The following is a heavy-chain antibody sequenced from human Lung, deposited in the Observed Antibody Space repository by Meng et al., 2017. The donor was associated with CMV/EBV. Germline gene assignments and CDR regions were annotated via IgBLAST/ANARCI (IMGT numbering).Heavy chain of an antibody. CDR2: IPNDATNK. Sequence: GESLKISCAVSGVTFSRYGMHWVRQAPGKGLEWVAFIPNDATNKFYADSVKGRFSISRDNSKNTLFLQMSPLRVEDTAVYYCVQTFGENLDYFDYWCQRMLVTVSS. J-gene: IGHJ4*02. CDR3: VQTFGENLDYFDY. CDR1: GVTFSRYG. V-gene: IGHV3-30*02. D-gene: IGHD3-10*01.